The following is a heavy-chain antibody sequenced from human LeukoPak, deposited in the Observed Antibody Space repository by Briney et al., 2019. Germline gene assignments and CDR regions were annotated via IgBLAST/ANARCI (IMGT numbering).Heavy chain of an antibody. V-gene: IGHV3-21*01. CDR2: ISSSSRYI. D-gene: IGHD3-16*01. Sequence: GGSLRLSCAASGFTFSSYSMKWVRRAPGKGLDWVSSISSSSRYIYYEASVMGRFTSSRDNAKNSLYLQMNSLRAEDTAVYYCARDWGYYYYYGMDVWGQGTTVTVSS. CDR1: GFTFSSYS. CDR3: ARDWGYYYYYGMDV. J-gene: IGHJ6*02.